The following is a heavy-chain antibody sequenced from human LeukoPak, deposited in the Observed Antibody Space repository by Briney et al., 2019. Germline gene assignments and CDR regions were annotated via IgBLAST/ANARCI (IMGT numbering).Heavy chain of an antibody. J-gene: IGHJ4*02. CDR2: INPKSGDT. Sequence: ASVKVSCKASGYTFTGYYIHWVRQAPGQGLEWMGWINPKSGDTRYAQKFQGRVTMTRDTSISTAYMELSILRSDDTAFYYCARDSHYSSGWYAIDYWGQGTLVTVSS. D-gene: IGHD6-19*01. CDR3: ARDSHYSSGWYAIDY. V-gene: IGHV1-2*02. CDR1: GYTFTGYY.